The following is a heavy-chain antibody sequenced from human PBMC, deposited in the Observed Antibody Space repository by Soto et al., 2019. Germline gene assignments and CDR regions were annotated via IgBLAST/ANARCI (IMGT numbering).Heavy chain of an antibody. CDR2: IRNQANNYAT. D-gene: IGHD3-16*01. CDR1: GFSFNGPA. J-gene: IGHJ4*02. V-gene: IGHV3-73*01. Sequence: EVQLVESGGGSVQPGGSVRLSCAASGFSFNGPAIHWVRQASGKGLEWVGRIRNQANNYATVYAASMEGRFTISRDDSKSTASLQMNSLKAEDSAVYYCTTAYVWGQGTLVTVPS. CDR3: TTAYV.